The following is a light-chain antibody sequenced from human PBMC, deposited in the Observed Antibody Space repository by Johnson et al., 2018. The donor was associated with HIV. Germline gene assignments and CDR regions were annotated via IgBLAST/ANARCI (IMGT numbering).Light chain of an antibody. CDR3: GTWDSSLSAGGGV. CDR2: ENK. CDR1: SSNIGKNY. Sequence: QSMLTQPPSVSAAPGQMVSISCSGSSSNIGKNYVSWYQQFPGTAPKLLIHENKKRPSGIPDRFSGSKSGTSATLDITGLQTGDEADYYCGTWDSSLSAGGGVCGTGTKVTVL. J-gene: IGLJ1*01. V-gene: IGLV1-51*02.